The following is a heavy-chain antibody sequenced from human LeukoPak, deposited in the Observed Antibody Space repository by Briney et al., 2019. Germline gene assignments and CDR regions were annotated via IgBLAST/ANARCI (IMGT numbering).Heavy chain of an antibody. Sequence: GGSLRLSCAASGFTFDDYARHWVRQAPGKGLEWVSLISWDGGSTYYADSVKGRFTISRDNSKNSLYLQMNSLRAEDTALYYCAKDLGYCSGGSCYQPYYYYGMDVWGQGTTVTVSS. CDR3: AKDLGYCSGGSCYQPYYYYGMDV. CDR2: ISWDGGST. J-gene: IGHJ6*02. D-gene: IGHD2-15*01. CDR1: GFTFDDYA. V-gene: IGHV3-43D*03.